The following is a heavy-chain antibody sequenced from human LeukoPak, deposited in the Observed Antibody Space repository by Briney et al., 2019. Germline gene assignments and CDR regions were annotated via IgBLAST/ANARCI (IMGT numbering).Heavy chain of an antibody. CDR2: INPSGGST. D-gene: IGHD3-10*01. J-gene: IGHJ4*02. V-gene: IGHV1-46*01. CDR3: ARMSGRGVTPDY. Sequence: ASVKVSCKASGYTFTSYYMHWVRQAPGQGLEWMGIINPSGGSTSYAQKFQGRVIMTRDMSTSTVYMELSSLRSEDTAVYYCARMSGRGVTPDYWGQGTLVTVSS. CDR1: GYTFTSYY.